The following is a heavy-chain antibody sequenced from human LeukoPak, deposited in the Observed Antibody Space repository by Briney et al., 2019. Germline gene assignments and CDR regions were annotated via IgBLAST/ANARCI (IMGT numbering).Heavy chain of an antibody. CDR1: GGSISSYC. V-gene: IGHV4-59*01. CDR2: IYYSGST. J-gene: IGHJ4*02. Sequence: SETLSLTCTVSGGSISSYCWSWIRQPPGKGLEWIGYIYYSGSTNYNPSLKSRVTISVDTSKNQFSLKLSSVTAADTAVYYCARGLTTVVTALGYWGQGTLVTVSS. CDR3: ARGLTTVVTALGY. D-gene: IGHD4-23*01.